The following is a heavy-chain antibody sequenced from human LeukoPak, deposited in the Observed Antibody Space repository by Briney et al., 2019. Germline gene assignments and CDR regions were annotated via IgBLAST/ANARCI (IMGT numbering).Heavy chain of an antibody. D-gene: IGHD3-9*01. Sequence: ASVKVSCKASGYTFTNYYMHWVRQAPGQGLEWMGIVYPSGGRTSYAQKFQGRVTMTRDTSISTAYMELSRLRSDDTAVYYCARGPTLPDYDILTGYSDPWGQGTLVTVSS. V-gene: IGHV1-46*01. CDR1: GYTFTNYY. CDR2: VYPSGGRT. CDR3: ARGPTLPDYDILTGYSDP. J-gene: IGHJ5*02.